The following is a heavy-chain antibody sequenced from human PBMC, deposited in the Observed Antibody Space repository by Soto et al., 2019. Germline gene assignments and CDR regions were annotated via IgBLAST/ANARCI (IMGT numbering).Heavy chain of an antibody. V-gene: IGHV4-59*02. Sequence: ERLSRTCHVSGAYVTTYYWSGIRQSPGKGLEWIGYISNSGNTNYTPSLKTRVTISLDTSKNHFSLKMRSVTAAATAVYYCARRGSTWYSWFDRWGQGTLVTVYS. J-gene: IGHJ5*02. CDR3: ARRGSTWYSWFDR. CDR2: ISNSGNT. CDR1: GAYVTTYY. D-gene: IGHD6-13*01.